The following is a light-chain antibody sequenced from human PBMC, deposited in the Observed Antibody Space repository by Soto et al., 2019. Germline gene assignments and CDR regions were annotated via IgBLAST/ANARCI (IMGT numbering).Light chain of an antibody. J-gene: IGKJ4*01. CDR2: KAS. V-gene: IGKV1-5*03. CDR3: QQYNSYPLT. CDR1: QSISSW. Sequence: DIQMTQSPSTLSAPEGDRVTITCRASQSISSWLAWYQQKPGKAPNLLIYKASSLESGVPSRFSGSGSGTEFTLTISSLQPDDFATYYCQQYNSYPLTFGGGTKVEIK.